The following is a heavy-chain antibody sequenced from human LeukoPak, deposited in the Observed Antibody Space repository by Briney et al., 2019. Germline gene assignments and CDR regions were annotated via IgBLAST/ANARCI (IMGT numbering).Heavy chain of an antibody. D-gene: IGHD2-15*01. J-gene: IGHJ4*02. CDR1: GGSISSYY. V-gene: IGHV4-59*12. CDR3: ARVGYYYCSGGSCYDY. Sequence: PSETLSLTCTVSGGSISSYYWSWIRQPPGKGLEWIGYIYYSGSTNYNPSLKSRVTISVDTSKNQFSLKLSSVTAADTAVYYCARVGYYYCSGGSCYDYWGQGTLVTVSS. CDR2: IYYSGST.